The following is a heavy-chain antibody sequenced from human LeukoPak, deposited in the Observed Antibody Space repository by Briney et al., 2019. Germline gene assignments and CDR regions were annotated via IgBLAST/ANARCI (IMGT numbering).Heavy chain of an antibody. CDR2: ISGDGVSP. V-gene: IGHV3-23*01. Sequence: PGGSLRLSCAASGFTFNSYALAWVRQTPEKGLECVSAISGDGVSPYYVDSVRGRFTISRDNSKNTLYLQMNSLRAEDTAVYYCAKEPPLHYWGQGTLVTVSS. J-gene: IGHJ4*02. CDR3: AKEPPLHY. CDR1: GFTFNSYA.